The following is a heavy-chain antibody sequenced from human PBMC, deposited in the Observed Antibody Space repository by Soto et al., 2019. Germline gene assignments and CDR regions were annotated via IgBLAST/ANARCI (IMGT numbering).Heavy chain of an antibody. V-gene: IGHV3-53*04. Sequence: GGSLRLSCAVSGFTVSNNYVNWVRQAPGKGLEWVSVIYSDDTTFYADSVKGRFTISRHNSKNTLYPQMNSLRAEDTAVYYCARGGYPSIDYWGQGTLVTVSS. CDR2: IYSDDTT. D-gene: IGHD5-12*01. CDR3: ARGGYPSIDY. CDR1: GFTVSNNY. J-gene: IGHJ4*02.